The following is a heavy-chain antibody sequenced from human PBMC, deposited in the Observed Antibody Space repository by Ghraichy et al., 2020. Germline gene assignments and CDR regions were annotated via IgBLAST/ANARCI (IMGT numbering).Heavy chain of an antibody. CDR3: ARDRSVKWLDDAFDI. V-gene: IGHV4-38-2*02. D-gene: IGHD6-19*01. J-gene: IGHJ3*02. Sequence: SETLSLTCAVSGYSISSGYYWGWIRQPPGKGLEWIGSIYHSGSTYYNPSLKSRVTISVDTSKNQFSLKLSSVTAADTAVYYCARDRSVKWLDDAFDIWGQGTMVTVSS. CDR1: GYSISSGYY. CDR2: IYHSGST.